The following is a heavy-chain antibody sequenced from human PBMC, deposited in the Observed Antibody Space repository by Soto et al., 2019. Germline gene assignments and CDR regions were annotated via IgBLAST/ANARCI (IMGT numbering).Heavy chain of an antibody. CDR1: GYTFTGYY. CDR3: ATQRSEWELSFDY. V-gene: IGHV1-2*04. CDR2: INPNSGGT. Sequence: ASVKVSCKASGYTFTGYYMHWVRQAPGQGLEWMGWINPNSGGTNYAQKFQGWVTMTRDTSISTAYMELSRLRSDDTAVYYCATQRSEWELSFDYWGQGTMVTVSS. J-gene: IGHJ4*02. D-gene: IGHD1-26*01.